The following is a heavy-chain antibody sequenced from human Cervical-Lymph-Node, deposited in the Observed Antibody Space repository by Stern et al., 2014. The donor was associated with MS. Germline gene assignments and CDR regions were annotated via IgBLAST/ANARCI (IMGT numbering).Heavy chain of an antibody. D-gene: IGHD6-13*01. V-gene: IGHV1-46*01. J-gene: IGHJ4*02. CDR3: ARVLAAGTGINY. Sequence: QVQLVQSGAEVKKPGASVKVSCKASGYTFTTYYMHWVRQAPGPGLEWMGFIKPTYSTTKYAQKFQGRVPMTRATSTNTVVMELSNLRSEDTAVYYCARVLAAGTGINYWGQGTLVTVSS. CDR1: GYTFTTYY. CDR2: IKPTYSTT.